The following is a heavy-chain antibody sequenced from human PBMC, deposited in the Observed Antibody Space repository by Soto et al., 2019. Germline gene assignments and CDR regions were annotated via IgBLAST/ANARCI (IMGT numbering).Heavy chain of an antibody. CDR2: IGYDGSNK. D-gene: IGHD5-12*01. J-gene: IGHJ6*02. CDR3: ARDGNVATQSEFYYYYGMDV. Sequence: QVQLVESGGGVVQPGRSLRLSCAASGFTFSSYGMHWVRQAPGKGLERVAVIGYDGSNKYYADSVKGRFTISRDNSKNTLYLQMNSLRAEDTAVYYCARDGNVATQSEFYYYYGMDVWGQGTTVTVSS. CDR1: GFTFSSYG. V-gene: IGHV3-33*01.